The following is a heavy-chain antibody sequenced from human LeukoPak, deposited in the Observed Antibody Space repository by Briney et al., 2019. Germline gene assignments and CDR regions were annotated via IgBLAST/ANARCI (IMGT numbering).Heavy chain of an antibody. CDR1: GYTFTSYG. D-gene: IGHD3-10*01. Sequence: ASVKVSCKASGYTFTSYGISWVRQAPGQGLEWMGWISAYNGNTNYAQKLQGRVTMTTDTSTSTAYMELRSLRSDDTAVYYRARTYGSGSRYYYYYMDVWGKGTTVTVSS. V-gene: IGHV1-18*01. CDR3: ARTYGSGSRYYYYYMDV. CDR2: ISAYNGNT. J-gene: IGHJ6*03.